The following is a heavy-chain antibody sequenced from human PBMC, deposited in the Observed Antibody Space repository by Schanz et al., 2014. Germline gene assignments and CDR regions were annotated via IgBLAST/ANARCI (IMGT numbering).Heavy chain of an antibody. J-gene: IGHJ4*02. CDR1: GFRFDDYA. D-gene: IGHD2-2*01. Sequence: EVQLVESGGGLVQPGGSLRLSCAASGFRFDDYAMHWVRQAPGKGLEWVSGMSWNAGSLGYGDSVKGRFTISRDNAKNSLYLQMTGLRAEDTAVYYCAAHETLSTTACYPSWGQGTLVTVSS. CDR2: MSWNAGSL. CDR3: AAHETLSTTACYPS. V-gene: IGHV3-9*01.